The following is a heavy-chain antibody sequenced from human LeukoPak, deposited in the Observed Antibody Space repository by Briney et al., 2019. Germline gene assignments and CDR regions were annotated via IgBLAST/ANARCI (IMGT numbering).Heavy chain of an antibody. CDR1: GFTVSSYA. J-gene: IGHJ4*02. CDR2: ISGSGGNT. CDR3: ARQSGGSCYTSFDS. D-gene: IGHD2-15*01. V-gene: IGHV3-23*01. Sequence: GGSLRLSCAASGFTVSSYAMSWVRQAPGKGLEWVSVISGSGGNTYCADSVKGRFAISRDNSKNTLHLQMNSPRAEDTALYYCARQSGGSCYTSFDSWGQGTLVTVSS.